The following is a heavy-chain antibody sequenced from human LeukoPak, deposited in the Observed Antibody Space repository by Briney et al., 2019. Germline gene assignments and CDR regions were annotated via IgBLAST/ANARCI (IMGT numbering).Heavy chain of an antibody. V-gene: IGHV4-59*12. CDR1: GGSISSYY. J-gene: IGHJ4*02. D-gene: IGHD2-15*01. CDR3: ARDRINLPIGAYCSGGSCREYYFDY. CDR2: IYYSGST. Sequence: SETLSLTCTVSGGSISSYYWSWIRQPPGKGLEWIGYIYYSGSTNYNPSLKSRVTMSVDTSKNQFSLKLSSVTAADTAVYYCARDRINLPIGAYCSGGSCREYYFDYWGQGTLVTVSS.